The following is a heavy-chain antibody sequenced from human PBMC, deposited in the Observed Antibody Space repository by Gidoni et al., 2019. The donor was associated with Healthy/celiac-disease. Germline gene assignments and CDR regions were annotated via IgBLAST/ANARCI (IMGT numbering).Heavy chain of an antibody. Sequence: QLQLQESGPGLVKPSETLSLTCTVSGGSISSSSYYWGWIRQPPGKGLEWIGSIYYSGRTYYNPSLKSRVTISVDTSKNQFSLKLSSVTAADTAVYYCAREVVVPAAIRDDAFDIWGQGTMVTVSS. D-gene: IGHD2-2*02. V-gene: IGHV4-39*02. CDR1: GGSISSSSYY. CDR3: AREVVVPAAIRDDAFDI. CDR2: IYYSGRT. J-gene: IGHJ3*02.